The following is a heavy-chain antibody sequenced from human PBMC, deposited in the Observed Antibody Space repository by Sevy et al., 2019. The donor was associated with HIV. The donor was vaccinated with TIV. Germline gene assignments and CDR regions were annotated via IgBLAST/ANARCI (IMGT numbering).Heavy chain of an antibody. CDR1: GGTFSSYA. J-gene: IGHJ6*02. CDR3: AEGVAARGYSYGPPYYGMDV. V-gene: IGHV1-69*13. Sequence: ASVKVSCKASGGTFSSYAISWVRQAPGQGLEWMGGIIPIFGTANYAQKFQGRVTITADESTSTAYMELSSLRSEDTAVYSCAEGVAARGYSYGPPYYGMDVWGQGTTVTVSS. D-gene: IGHD5-18*01. CDR2: IIPIFGTA.